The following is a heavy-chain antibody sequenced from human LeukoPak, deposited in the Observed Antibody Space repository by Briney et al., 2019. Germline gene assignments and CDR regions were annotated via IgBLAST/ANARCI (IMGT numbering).Heavy chain of an antibody. CDR2: ISGDGGST. CDR3: AKAYCSSTSCWDYYYYYGMDV. D-gene: IGHD2-2*01. CDR1: GFTFDDYA. Sequence: GGSLRLSCAASGFTFDDYAMHWVRQAPGKGLEWVSLISGDGGSTYYADSVKGRFTISRDNSKNSLYLQMNSLRTEDTALYYCAKAYCSSTSCWDYYYYYGMDVWGQGTMVTVSS. V-gene: IGHV3-43*02. J-gene: IGHJ6*02.